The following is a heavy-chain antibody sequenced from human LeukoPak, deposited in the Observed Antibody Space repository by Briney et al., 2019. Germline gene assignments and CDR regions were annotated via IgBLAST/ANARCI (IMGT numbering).Heavy chain of an antibody. Sequence: PAETLSLTYAVYGGSFSGYYWSWIRQPPGKGLEWIGEINHSGSTNYNPSLKSRVTISVDTSKTQFSLKLSSVTAADTAVYYCARGRQYYYGSGRPRAPFDYWGQGTLVTVSS. CDR1: GGSFSGYY. V-gene: IGHV4-34*01. CDR2: INHSGST. CDR3: ARGRQYYYGSGRPRAPFDY. J-gene: IGHJ4*02. D-gene: IGHD3-10*01.